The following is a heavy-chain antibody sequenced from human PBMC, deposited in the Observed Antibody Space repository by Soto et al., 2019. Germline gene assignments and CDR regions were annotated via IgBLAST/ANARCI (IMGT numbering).Heavy chain of an antibody. CDR1: GFTFSSYS. Sequence: EVQLVESGGGLVQPGGSLRLSCAASGFTFSSYSMSWVRQTPGKGLEWVSHISGGSSLIYYADSVKGRFTISRDNAENSLYLQMHSLRAEDTAVYYCATRSTGYSGYVKKWGQGTVDTVTS. CDR3: ATRSTGYSGYVKK. V-gene: IGHV3-48*01. J-gene: IGHJ1*01. CDR2: ISGGSSLI. D-gene: IGHD5-12*01.